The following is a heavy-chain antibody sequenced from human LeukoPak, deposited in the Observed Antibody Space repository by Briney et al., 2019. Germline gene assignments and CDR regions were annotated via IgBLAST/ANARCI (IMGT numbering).Heavy chain of an antibody. J-gene: IGHJ4*02. D-gene: IGHD5-12*01. CDR3: VREGGYDPFED. CDR1: GITFSYYW. CDR2: IDNDGSNA. V-gene: IGHV3-74*01. Sequence: GGSLRLSCVASGITFSYYWMHWVRQAPGKGLVWVSRIDNDGSNATYADSVKGRFTISRDNAKNTLYLQMNSLRAEDTAVYYCVREGGYDPFEDWGQGTLVTVSS.